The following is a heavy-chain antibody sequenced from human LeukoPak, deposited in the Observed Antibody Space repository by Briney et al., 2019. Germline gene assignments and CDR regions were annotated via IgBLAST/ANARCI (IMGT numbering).Heavy chain of an antibody. CDR2: IYYSGST. J-gene: IGHJ4*02. V-gene: IGHV4-39*01. CDR3: ASLLTYVTMDY. CDR1: GGSISSSSYY. D-gene: IGHD2/OR15-2a*01. Sequence: SETLSLTCTVSGGSISSSSYYWGWIRQPPGKGLEWIGSIYYSGSTYYNPSLKSRVTISVDTSKNQFSLKLSSVNAADTAVYYCASLLTYVTMDYWGQGTLVTVSS.